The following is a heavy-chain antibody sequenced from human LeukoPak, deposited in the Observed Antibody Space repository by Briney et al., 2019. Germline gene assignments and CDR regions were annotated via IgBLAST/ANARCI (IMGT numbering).Heavy chain of an antibody. D-gene: IGHD3-16*01. CDR3: ARDPGWGALDY. V-gene: IGHV3-7*01. CDR2: MNQDGSKT. Sequence: GGSLRLSCAASGFTFTTSWMSWVRQAPGKALEWVALMNQDGSKTVYVGSVKGRFTISRDNTKNSLYLQIDSLRAEDTAVYYCARDPGWGALDYGGQGTLVTVSS. J-gene: IGHJ4*02. CDR1: GFTFTTSW.